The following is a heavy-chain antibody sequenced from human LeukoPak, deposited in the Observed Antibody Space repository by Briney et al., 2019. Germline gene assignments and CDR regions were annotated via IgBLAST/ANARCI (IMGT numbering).Heavy chain of an antibody. J-gene: IGHJ6*02. CDR1: GFTFNTYG. Sequence: GGSLRLSCAASGFTFNTYGMNWVRQAPGKGLEWVGVIWYDGSIKYYADSVKGRFTISRDNSKNMMYLQMNSLRAEDTAVYHCARIDCSGGSCRQYYYYGMDVWGQGTTVTVSS. D-gene: IGHD2-15*01. CDR3: ARIDCSGGSCRQYYYYGMDV. V-gene: IGHV3-33*01. CDR2: IWYDGSIK.